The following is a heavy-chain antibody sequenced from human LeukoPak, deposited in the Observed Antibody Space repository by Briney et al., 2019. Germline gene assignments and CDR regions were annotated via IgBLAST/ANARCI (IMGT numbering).Heavy chain of an antibody. CDR2: FNPNSGGT. Sequence: ASVKVSCTASVYTFSSYGISWVRDAPGQGLEWGGWFNPNSGGTNHAQKFQGRVTSSRDTSISTAHMELSRLRSDDTAVYYCARDRSPAPGPSYGRGHFDYWGQGTLVTVSS. J-gene: IGHJ4*02. CDR1: VYTFSSYG. D-gene: IGHD5-18*01. CDR3: ARDRSPAPGPSYGRGHFDY. V-gene: IGHV1-2*01.